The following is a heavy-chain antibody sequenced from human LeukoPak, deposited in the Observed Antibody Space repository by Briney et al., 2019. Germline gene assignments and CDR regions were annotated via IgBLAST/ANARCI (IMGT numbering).Heavy chain of an antibody. J-gene: IGHJ3*02. CDR2: INPSGGST. CDR1: GYTFTSYY. CDR3: ARDSGIVVVVAATYAFDI. D-gene: IGHD2-15*01. V-gene: IGHV1-46*01. Sequence: ASVKVSCKASGYTFTSYYMHWVRQAPRQGLEWMGIINPSGGSTSYAQKFQGRVTMTRDTSTSTVYMELSSLRSEDTAVYYCARDSGIVVVVAATYAFDIWGQGTMVTVSS.